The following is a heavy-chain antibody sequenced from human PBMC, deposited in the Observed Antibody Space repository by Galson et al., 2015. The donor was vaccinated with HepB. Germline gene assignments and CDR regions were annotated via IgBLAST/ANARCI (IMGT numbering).Heavy chain of an antibody. CDR2: IFNSGST. Sequence: SLRLSCAVSGFPVTSNYMSWVRQAPGKGLEWVSVIFNSGSTLYADSVKGRFIVSRDNSKNTPYLQMNSLRPEDTAVYYCAKDQGDGYRNYYYYYGMDVWGQGTTVTVSS. V-gene: IGHV3-66*03. CDR3: AKDQGDGYRNYYYYYGMDV. D-gene: IGHD5-24*01. J-gene: IGHJ6*02. CDR1: GFPVTSNY.